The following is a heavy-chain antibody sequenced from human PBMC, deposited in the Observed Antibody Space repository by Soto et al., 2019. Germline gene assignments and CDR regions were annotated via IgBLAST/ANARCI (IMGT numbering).Heavy chain of an antibody. CDR3: ARPASGGSRDAFDI. J-gene: IGHJ3*02. Sequence: GESLKISCQGSGYRFTGFWLNWVRQRPGKGLEWVGRIDPNDSFINYSPPFEGHVTISADKSISTAYLQWTRLQAADTAIYYCARPASGGSRDAFDIWGQGTMVTVS. D-gene: IGHD2-15*01. CDR2: IDPNDSFI. CDR1: GYRFTGFW. V-gene: IGHV5-10-1*01.